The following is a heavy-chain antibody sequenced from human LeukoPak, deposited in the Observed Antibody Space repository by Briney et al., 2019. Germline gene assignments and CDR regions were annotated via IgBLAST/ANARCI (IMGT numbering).Heavy chain of an antibody. CDR1: GFTFSSYG. CDR2: ISYDGSNK. V-gene: IGHV3-30*18. D-gene: IGHD4-17*01. Sequence: GGSLRLSCAASGFTFSSYGMHWVRQAPGKGLEWVAVISYDGSNKYYADSVKGRFTISRDNSKNTLYLQMNSLKAEDTAVYYCAKDDGDQGYWGQGTLVTDSS. CDR3: AKDDGDQGY. J-gene: IGHJ4*02.